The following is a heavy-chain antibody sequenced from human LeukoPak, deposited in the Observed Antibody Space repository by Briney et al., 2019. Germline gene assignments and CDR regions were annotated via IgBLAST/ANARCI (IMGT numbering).Heavy chain of an antibody. J-gene: IGHJ4*02. V-gene: IGHV3-30*18. CDR3: AKAGDYYFDY. D-gene: IGHD1-1*01. Sequence: GGSLRLSCAASGFTFSSYGMHWVRQAPGKGLEWVAVISYDGSNKYYSDSVKGRFTISRDNSKNTLYLQMNSLRAEDTAVYYCAKAGDYYFDYWGQGTLVTVSS. CDR1: GFTFSSYG. CDR2: ISYDGSNK.